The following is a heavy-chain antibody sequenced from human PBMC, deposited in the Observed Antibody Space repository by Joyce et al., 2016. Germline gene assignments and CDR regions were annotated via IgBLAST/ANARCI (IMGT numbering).Heavy chain of an antibody. CDR3: ARGGYSYGYGDAFDI. V-gene: IGHV3-53*04. Sequence: EVQLVESGGGLVQPGGSLRLYCAASGFIVSSNYMSWVRQAPGKGLECVSVIYSGGTTYYADSVKGRFTISRHNSKNTLYLQMSSLRAEDTAVYYCARGGYSYGYGDAFDIWGQGTMVTVSS. J-gene: IGHJ3*02. CDR1: GFIVSSNY. CDR2: IYSGGTT. D-gene: IGHD5-18*01.